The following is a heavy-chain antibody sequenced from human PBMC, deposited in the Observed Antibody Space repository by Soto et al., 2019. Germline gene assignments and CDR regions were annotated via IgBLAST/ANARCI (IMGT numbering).Heavy chain of an antibody. Sequence: GGSLRLSCAASGFTFGDYAMQWVRQAPGKGLEWVSAISWNSGSIDYADSVKGRFTISRDNAKNSLYLQMNSLRAEDTALYYCAKSHTTSGWYVTTDYWGQGTRVTVSS. D-gene: IGHD6-19*01. J-gene: IGHJ4*02. CDR1: GFTFGDYA. CDR2: ISWNSGSI. V-gene: IGHV3-9*01. CDR3: AKSHTTSGWYVTTDY.